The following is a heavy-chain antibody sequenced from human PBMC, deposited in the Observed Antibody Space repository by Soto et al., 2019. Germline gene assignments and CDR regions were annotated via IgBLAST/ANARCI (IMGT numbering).Heavy chain of an antibody. V-gene: IGHV3-23*01. Sequence: EVQLLESGGGLVLPGGPLRLSCAGSGFTPPPPPLGWFRQPPGKGLAWVTPISGTASRTYYVDSVKGRFFISRDNSKNTVTLQMNNLTLDDTAVYYCATSFRYLDNWGQGTRVTVSS. J-gene: IGHJ4*02. CDR2: ISGTASRT. D-gene: IGHD3-9*01. CDR3: ATSFRYLDN. CDR1: GFTPPPPP.